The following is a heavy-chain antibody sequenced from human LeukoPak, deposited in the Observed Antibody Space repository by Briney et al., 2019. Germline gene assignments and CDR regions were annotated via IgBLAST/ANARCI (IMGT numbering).Heavy chain of an antibody. J-gene: IGHJ6*03. CDR3: AKDLITRTVRDYYFYYMDV. V-gene: IGHV3-23*01. CDR1: GFTFGSCA. Sequence: GGSLRLSCAASGFTFGSCAMSWVRQAPGKGLEWVSAISDSGVNTYYADSVKGRFTISRDNSRNTLYLQMTSLSAEDTAVYYCAKDLITRTVRDYYFYYMDVWGEGTTVTVSS. D-gene: IGHD1-7*01. CDR2: ISDSGVNT.